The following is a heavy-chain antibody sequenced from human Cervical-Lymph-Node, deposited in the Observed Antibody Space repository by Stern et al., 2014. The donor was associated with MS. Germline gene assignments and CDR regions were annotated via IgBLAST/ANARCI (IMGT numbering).Heavy chain of an antibody. CDR1: GGTFSKFP. J-gene: IGHJ5*02. CDR3: ARSSETSDRWYSLGYDR. V-gene: IGHV1-69*01. Sequence: VQLEESGAEVTKPGSSVKVSCKASGGTFSKFPSSWVRQAPGQGLEWLGGIFPVFGTPTYAQEFRGRVTITADVSTSTVYMELSSLRSDDTAVYYCARSSETSDRWYSLGYDRWGQGTLVTVSS. D-gene: IGHD6-13*01. CDR2: IFPVFGTP.